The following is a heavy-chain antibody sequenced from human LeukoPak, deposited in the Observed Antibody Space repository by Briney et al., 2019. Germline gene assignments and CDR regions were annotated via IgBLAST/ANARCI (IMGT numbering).Heavy chain of an antibody. CDR3: AREGRGYYDSSGYYRVYYFDY. CDR2: INPNSGGT. CDR1: GYTFTSHG. V-gene: IGHV1-2*02. Sequence: GASVKVSCKASGYTFTSHGISWVRQAPGQGLEWMGWINPNSGGTNYAQKFQGRVTMTRDTSISTAYMELSRLRSDDTAVYYCAREGRGYYDSSGYYRVYYFDYWGQGTLVTVSS. J-gene: IGHJ4*02. D-gene: IGHD3-22*01.